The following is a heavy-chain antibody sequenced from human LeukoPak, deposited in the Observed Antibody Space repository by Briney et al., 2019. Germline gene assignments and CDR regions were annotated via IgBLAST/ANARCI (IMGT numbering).Heavy chain of an antibody. D-gene: IGHD5-18*01. Sequence: GGSLRLSCTASGFTFGDYVMSWFRQAPGKGLEWVGSIRSKAYGGTIEYAASVKGRFTISRDDSKSIANLQMNSLKTEDTAVYYCTRVIGDSYGSDSWGQGTLVTVSS. J-gene: IGHJ4*02. CDR2: IRSKAYGGTI. CDR3: TRVIGDSYGSDS. CDR1: GFTFGDYV. V-gene: IGHV3-49*03.